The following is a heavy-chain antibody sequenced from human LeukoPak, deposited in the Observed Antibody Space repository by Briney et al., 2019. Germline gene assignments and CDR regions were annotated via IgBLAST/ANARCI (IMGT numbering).Heavy chain of an antibody. V-gene: IGHV4-39*01. CDR2: IYYAGDT. J-gene: IGHJ4*02. CDR1: GGPVSSSSYY. CDR3: ATWDSGRYSQIDN. Sequence: SGTLSLTCTVSGGPVSSSSYYGGWVRQSPEKGLECIGTIYYAGDTYYNPSLESRLTMSVDTSKNQFSLKLRSVTAADTAVYYCATWDSGRYSQIDNWGQGTLVTVSS. D-gene: IGHD1-26*01.